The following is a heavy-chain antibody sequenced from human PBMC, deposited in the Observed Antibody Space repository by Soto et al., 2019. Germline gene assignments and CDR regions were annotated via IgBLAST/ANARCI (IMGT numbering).Heavy chain of an antibody. CDR1: GGSISTYY. J-gene: IGHJ3*02. CDR2: VYISGST. V-gene: IGHV4-4*07. Sequence: QVQLQESGPGLVKPSETLSLTCTVSGGSISTYYWNWIRQSAGKGLEWIGRVYISGSTNYHPSLKSRVAMSVGTANNQFPLEVTSVAAAGTGVYYCARGGRYCLDIRGQGTIVP. D-gene: IGHD3-10*01. CDR3: ARGGRYCLDI.